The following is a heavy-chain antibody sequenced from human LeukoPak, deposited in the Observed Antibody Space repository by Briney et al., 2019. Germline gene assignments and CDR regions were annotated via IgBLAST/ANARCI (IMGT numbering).Heavy chain of an antibody. J-gene: IGHJ4*02. CDR2: ISSSTTNM. Sequence: PGGSLRLSCAASGFTFSNAWMNWVRQAPGKGLEWVSYISSSTTNMYYADSVKGRFTISRDNAKNSLYLQMNSLRAEDTAVYYCAREYSSSSGRSFDYWGQGTLVTVSS. V-gene: IGHV3-48*01. CDR3: AREYSSSSGRSFDY. D-gene: IGHD6-6*01. CDR1: GFTFSNAW.